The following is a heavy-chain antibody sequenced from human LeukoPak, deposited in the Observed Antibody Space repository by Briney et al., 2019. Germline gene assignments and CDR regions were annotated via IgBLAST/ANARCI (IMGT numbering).Heavy chain of an antibody. CDR1: GFTFSSYA. V-gene: IGHV3-7*01. D-gene: IGHD3-16*01. CDR2: IKEDGSDK. Sequence: GGSLRLSCAASGFTFSSYAMSWVRQAPGKGLEWVANIKEDGSDKRYVDSVQGRFTISRDNAENSLYLQMNSLRAEDTAVYYCVRESSVWVGPGIGRPLDVWGKGTAVTVSS. CDR3: VRESSVWVGPGIGRPLDV. J-gene: IGHJ6*03.